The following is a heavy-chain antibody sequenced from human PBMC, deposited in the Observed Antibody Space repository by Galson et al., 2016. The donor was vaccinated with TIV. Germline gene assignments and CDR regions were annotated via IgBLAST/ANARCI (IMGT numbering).Heavy chain of an antibody. J-gene: IGHJ3*01. Sequence: PALVKPTQTLTLTCTFSGFSLSATGMSVSWIRQPPGKALEWLARIDWDDDIYFSTSLRTRLTISKDTSKNQVVLTMTNMDPVDTATYFCARMPLPTEYYETSGNSGAFGFWGQGTKVTVSS. CDR3: ARMPLPTEYYETSGNSGAFGF. CDR2: IDWDDDI. CDR1: GFSLSATGMS. V-gene: IGHV2-70*11. D-gene: IGHD3-16*01.